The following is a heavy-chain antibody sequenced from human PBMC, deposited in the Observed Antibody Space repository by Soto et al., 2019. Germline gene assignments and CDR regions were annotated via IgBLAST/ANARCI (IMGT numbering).Heavy chain of an antibody. CDR3: AGAHSSGRIFDH. CDR2: MYYSGST. V-gene: IGHV4-61*01. CDR1: GGSVSSGSYY. D-gene: IGHD3-22*01. Sequence: SETLSLTCTVSGGSVSSGSYYWSWIRQPPGKGLEWIGYMYYSGSTNYNPSLKSRVTISLDTSKNQFSLKLTSVTAADTAVYFCAGAHSSGRIFDHWGQGPPVTVSS. J-gene: IGHJ4*02.